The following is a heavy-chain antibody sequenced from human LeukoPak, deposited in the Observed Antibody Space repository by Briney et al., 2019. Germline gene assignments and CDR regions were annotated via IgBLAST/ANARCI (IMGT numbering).Heavy chain of an antibody. J-gene: IGHJ6*02. CDR1: GGSVSSGSCY. V-gene: IGHV4-61*01. CDR2: IYYSGSI. CDR3: ARGRSNYYGMDV. D-gene: IGHD1-26*01. Sequence: PSETLSLTCTVSGGSVSSGSCYWSWIRQPPGKGLEWIGYIYYSGSINYSPSLKSRVTMSVDTSKNLFSLKVSSVTAADTAVYYCARGRSNYYGMDVWGQGTTVTVSS.